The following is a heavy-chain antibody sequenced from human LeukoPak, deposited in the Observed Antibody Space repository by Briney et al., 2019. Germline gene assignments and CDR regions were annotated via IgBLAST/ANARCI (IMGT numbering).Heavy chain of an antibody. CDR1: GGSISSYY. J-gene: IGHJ4*02. Sequence: SETLSLACTVSGGSISSYYWSWIRQPPGKGLEWIGYIYSSGSTNYNPSLESRVTISVDTSKNQFSLKLSSVTAADTAVYYCARQTYYYDSSGYYMYYFDYWGQGTLVTVSS. CDR3: ARQTYYYDSSGYYMYYFDY. V-gene: IGHV4-59*08. CDR2: IYSSGST. D-gene: IGHD3-22*01.